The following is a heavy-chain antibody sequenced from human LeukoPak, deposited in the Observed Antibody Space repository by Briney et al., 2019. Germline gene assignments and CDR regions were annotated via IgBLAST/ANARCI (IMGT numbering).Heavy chain of an antibody. CDR1: GGSISSYY. J-gene: IGHJ4*02. CDR2: IYYSGST. V-gene: IGHV4-59*01. Sequence: SETLSLTCTVSGGSISSYYWSWIRQPPGKGLEWIGYIYYSGSTNYNPSLKSRVTISVDTSKNQFSLKLSSVTAADTAVYYCARNGDFALDYWGQGTLVTVSS. D-gene: IGHD4-17*01. CDR3: ARNGDFALDY.